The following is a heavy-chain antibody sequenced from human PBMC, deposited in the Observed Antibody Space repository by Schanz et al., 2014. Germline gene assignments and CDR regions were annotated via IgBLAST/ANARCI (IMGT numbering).Heavy chain of an antibody. CDR1: GYTLSAYS. V-gene: IGHV1-69*09. J-gene: IGHJ6*03. D-gene: IGHD2-2*02. CDR2: IIPILGIA. Sequence: QVQLVQSGTQVKKPGASVKVSCKASGYTLSAYSLHWVRQAPGQGLEWMGRIIPILGIANYAQNFQGRVTITADKSTSTAYMELTSLRSEDTAVYYCAGAYCSSTSCYTDYYYMDVWGKGTTVTVSS. CDR3: AGAYCSSTSCYTDYYYMDV.